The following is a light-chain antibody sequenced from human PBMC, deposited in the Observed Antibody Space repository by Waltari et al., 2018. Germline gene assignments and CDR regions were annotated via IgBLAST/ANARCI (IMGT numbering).Light chain of an antibody. J-gene: IGLJ3*02. CDR1: SAHSNYV. CDR2: LNNDGSH. Sequence: QLVLTQAPSASASLGASVTLTCTLSSAHSNYVLAWPQQQPEKGPRYLIRLNNDGSHRKGDGIPDRFSGSRSGAECYLTISSLQSEDEADYYCQTWGTGVVVFGGGTKLTVL. V-gene: IGLV4-69*01. CDR3: QTWGTGVVV.